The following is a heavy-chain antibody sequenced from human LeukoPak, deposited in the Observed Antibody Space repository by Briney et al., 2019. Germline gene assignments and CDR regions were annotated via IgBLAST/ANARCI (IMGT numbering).Heavy chain of an antibody. CDR2: ISVYNGGT. V-gene: IGHV1-18*01. J-gene: IGHJ4*02. CDR3: ARDLPAGMAARPPYQLDY. D-gene: IGHD6-6*01. Sequence: EASVTVSCTASDYTFTTYGITWVRQVPGQGLEWMGWISVYNGGTKYAQNFQGRVTLTTDTSTSTVYMELRSLKSDDTAVYYCARDLPAGMAARPPYQLDYWGQGTRVTVSS. CDR1: DYTFTTYG.